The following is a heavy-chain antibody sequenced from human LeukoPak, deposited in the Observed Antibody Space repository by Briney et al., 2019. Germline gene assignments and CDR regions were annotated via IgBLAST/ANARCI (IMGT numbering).Heavy chain of an antibody. V-gene: IGHV4-30-2*01. D-gene: IGHD5-12*01. CDR1: GGSISSGGYS. Sequence: SQTLSLTCAVSGGSISSGGYSWRWVRQPRGGGLERVVYIYHSGTTYYTPSLQSLVTISLVTSKTQSSLKLSSMTAADTAVYYCSSGNTGYDRDAFDIWGQGTMVTVSS. CDR2: IYHSGTT. J-gene: IGHJ3*02. CDR3: SSGNTGYDRDAFDI.